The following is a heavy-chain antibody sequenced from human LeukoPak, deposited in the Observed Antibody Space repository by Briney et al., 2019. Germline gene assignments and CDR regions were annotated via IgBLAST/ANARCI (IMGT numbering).Heavy chain of an antibody. Sequence: GGSLRLSCAASGFTFSSYSMNWVRQAPGKGLEWVSSISSSSSYIYYADSVKGRFTISRDNAKNSLYLQMNSLRAEDTAVYFCAKRGVVIRVILVGFHKEAYYFDSWGQGALVTVSS. J-gene: IGHJ4*02. CDR1: GFTFSSYS. D-gene: IGHD3-22*01. CDR2: ISSSSSYI. CDR3: AKRGVVIRVILVGFHKEAYYFDS. V-gene: IGHV3-21*04.